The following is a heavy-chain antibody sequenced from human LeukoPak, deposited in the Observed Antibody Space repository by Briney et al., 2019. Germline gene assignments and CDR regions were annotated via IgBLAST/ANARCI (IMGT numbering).Heavy chain of an antibody. V-gene: IGHV3-48*03. CDR1: GFTFSSYE. CDR2: ISSSGSTI. D-gene: IGHD3-10*01. CDR3: ASYYGSGSPFDY. J-gene: IGHJ4*02. Sequence: GGSLRLSCAASGFTFSSYEMNWVRQAPGKGLEWVSYISSSGSTIYYADSVKGRFTISRDNAKNSLYLQMNSLRAEDTAVYYCASYYGSGSPFDYWGQGTLVTVSS.